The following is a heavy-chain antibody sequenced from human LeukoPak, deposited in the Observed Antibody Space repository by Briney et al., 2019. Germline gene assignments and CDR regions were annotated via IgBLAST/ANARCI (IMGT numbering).Heavy chain of an antibody. J-gene: IGHJ4*02. V-gene: IGHV1-2*02. Sequence: ASVKVSCKASGYTFTGYYMHWVRQAPGQGLEWMGWINPNSGGTNYAQKFQGRVTMTRDRSISTAYMELSRLRSDDTAVYYCARGATMSFTNFDYWGQGTLVTVSS. CDR1: GYTFTGYY. CDR3: ARGATMSFTNFDY. D-gene: IGHD1-26*01. CDR2: INPNSGGT.